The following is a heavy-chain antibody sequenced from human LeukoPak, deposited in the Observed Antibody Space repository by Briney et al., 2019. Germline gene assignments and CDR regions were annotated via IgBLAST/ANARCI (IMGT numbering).Heavy chain of an antibody. D-gene: IGHD6-13*01. V-gene: IGHV1-2*02. CDR1: GYTFTGYY. CDR3: ARAKAAAGIWFDP. Sequence: ASVKVSCKASGYTFTGYYMHWVRQAPGQGLEWMGWINPNSGGTNYAQKFQGRVTMTRDTSISTAYMELSRLRSDDTAVYYCARAKAAAGIWFDPWGQGTLVTVSS. CDR2: INPNSGGT. J-gene: IGHJ5*02.